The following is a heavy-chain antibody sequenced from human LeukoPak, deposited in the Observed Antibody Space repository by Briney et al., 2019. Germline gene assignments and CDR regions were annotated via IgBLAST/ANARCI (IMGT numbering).Heavy chain of an antibody. CDR1: DGSISSSSYY. D-gene: IGHD1-26*01. CDR3: ARHERSGTYYGDIWFHP. V-gene: IGHV4-39*01. J-gene: IGHJ5*02. Sequence: SETLSLTCTVSDGSISSSSYYWGWIRQPPGKGLEWIGSIYYSGGTYYNPSLKSRVTISVDMSKNQFSLKLSSVTAADTAVYYCARHERSGTYYGDIWFHPWAQGTLVTVSS. CDR2: IYYSGGT.